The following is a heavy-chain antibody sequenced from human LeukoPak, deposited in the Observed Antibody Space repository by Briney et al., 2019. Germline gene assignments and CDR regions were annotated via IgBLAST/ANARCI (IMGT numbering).Heavy chain of an antibody. CDR3: ARDFGLTYYYDTTVGIVDY. CDR2: ISYDGSNK. D-gene: IGHD3-22*01. CDR1: GFTSSSYA. V-gene: IGHV3-30-3*01. J-gene: IGHJ4*02. Sequence: GRSLRLSCAASGFTSSSYAMHWVRQAPGKGLEWVAVISYDGSNKYYADSVKGRFTISRDNSKNTLYLQMNSLRAEDTAVYYCARDFGLTYYYDTTVGIVDYWGQGTLVTVSS.